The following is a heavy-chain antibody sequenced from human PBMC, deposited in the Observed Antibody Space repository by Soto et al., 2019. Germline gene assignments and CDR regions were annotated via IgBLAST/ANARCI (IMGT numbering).Heavy chain of an antibody. CDR3: ARVIFYGIPNWYFDL. J-gene: IGHJ2*01. CDR2: ISSSSSYT. Sequence: VGSLRLSCAASGFTFSDYYMSWIRQAPGKGLEWVSYISSSSSYTNYADSVKGRFTISRDNAKNSLYLQMNSLRAEDTAVYYCARVIFYGIPNWYFDLWGRGTLVTVSP. V-gene: IGHV3-11*03. D-gene: IGHD3-9*01. CDR1: GFTFSDYY.